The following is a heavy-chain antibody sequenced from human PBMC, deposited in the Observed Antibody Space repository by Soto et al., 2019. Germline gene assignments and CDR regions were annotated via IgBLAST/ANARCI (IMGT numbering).Heavy chain of an antibody. CDR2: IGTAGDP. Sequence: LRLSCAASGFTFSSYDMHWVRQATGKGLEWVSAIGTAGDPYYPGSVKGRFTISRENAKNSLYLQMNSLRAGDTAVYYCARGRIYSSSWYRDLYFDYWGQGTLVTV. V-gene: IGHV3-13*05. J-gene: IGHJ4*02. CDR1: GFTFSSYD. CDR3: ARGRIYSSSWYRDLYFDY. D-gene: IGHD6-13*01.